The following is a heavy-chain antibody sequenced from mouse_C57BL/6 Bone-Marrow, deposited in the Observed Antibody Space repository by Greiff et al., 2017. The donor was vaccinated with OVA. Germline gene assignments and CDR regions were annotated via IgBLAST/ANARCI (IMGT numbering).Heavy chain of an antibody. CDR3: ARRDLVITTVVARRYFDV. CDR2: IDPNSGGT. D-gene: IGHD1-1*01. V-gene: IGHV1-62-3*01. J-gene: IGHJ1*03. Sequence: QVQLQQPGAELVKPGASVKLSSKASGYTFTSYWMHWVKQRPGRGLEWIGRIDPNSGGTKYNEKFKSKATLTVDEPSSTAYMQLSSLTSEDSAVYYCARRDLVITTVVARRYFDVWGTGTTVTVSS. CDR1: GYTFTSYW.